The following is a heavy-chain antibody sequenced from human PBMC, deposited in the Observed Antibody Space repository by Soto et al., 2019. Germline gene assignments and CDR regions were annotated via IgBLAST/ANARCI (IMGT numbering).Heavy chain of an antibody. J-gene: IGHJ4*02. CDR3: ATSSGWSDL. CDR1: GFTFSSYT. V-gene: IGHV3-21*06. Sequence: EVQLVESGGGLVKPGGSLRLACAASGFTFSSYTMNWVRQAPGKGLEYISSISTGSAYTYYADSVKGRFTISRDNADNSLYLQMDSLRAEDTVVYYCATSSGWSDLWGQGTLVTVSP. D-gene: IGHD6-19*01. CDR2: ISTGSAYT.